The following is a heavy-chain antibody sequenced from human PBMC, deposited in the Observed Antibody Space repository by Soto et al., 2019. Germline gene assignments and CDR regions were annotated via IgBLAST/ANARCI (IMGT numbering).Heavy chain of an antibody. CDR2: ISSSSSYI. V-gene: IGHV3-21*01. Sequence: GGSLRLSCAASGFTFSSYWMSWVRQAPGKGLEWVSSISSSSSYIYYADSVKGRFTISRDNAKNSLYLQMNSLRAEDTAVYYCARVLSVGATNDAFDIWGQGTMVTVSS. D-gene: IGHD1-26*01. J-gene: IGHJ3*02. CDR3: ARVLSVGATNDAFDI. CDR1: GFTFSSYW.